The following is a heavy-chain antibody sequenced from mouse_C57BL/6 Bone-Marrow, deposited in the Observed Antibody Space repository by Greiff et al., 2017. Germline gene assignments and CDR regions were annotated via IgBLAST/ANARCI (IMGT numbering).Heavy chain of an antibody. J-gene: IGHJ2*01. CDR1: GYTFTSYW. D-gene: IGHD1-1*01. Sequence: QVQLQQPGAELVKPGASVKMSCKASGYTFTSYWITWVKQRPGQGLEWIGDIYPGSGSTNYNEKFKSKATLTVDKSSSTVSMQLSSLTSEDSAVYYCARVYYGYFDDWGQGTTLTVSS. CDR2: IYPGSGST. CDR3: ARVYYGYFDD. V-gene: IGHV1-55*01.